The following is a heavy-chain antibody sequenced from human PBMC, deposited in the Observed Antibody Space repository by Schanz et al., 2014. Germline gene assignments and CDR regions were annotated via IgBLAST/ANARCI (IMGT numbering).Heavy chain of an antibody. V-gene: IGHV3-7*03. CDR2: IKQDESER. Sequence: EVQLVESGGIVVRPGGSLRLSCAASGFTFSTYWMSWVRQAPGKGLEWVANIKQDESERSYVDSVKGRFTISRDNAKNSLYLQMNSLRAEDTAVYYCAREKRRTEVVLDHWGQGTLVTVS. J-gene: IGHJ4*02. CDR3: AREKRRTEVVLDH. CDR1: GFTFSTYW.